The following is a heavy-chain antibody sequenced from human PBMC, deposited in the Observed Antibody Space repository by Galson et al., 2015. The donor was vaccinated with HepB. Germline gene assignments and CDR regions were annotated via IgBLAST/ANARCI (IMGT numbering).Heavy chain of an antibody. Sequence: SLRLSCAASGFTFSSQAIHWVRQAPGKGLEWVAVISSAGSNKYYADSVKGRFTISRGNSKNTLYLQMNSLRPEDTAVYSCARESFGVVNLDYWGQGTLVTVSS. CDR2: ISSAGSNK. CDR1: GFTFSSQA. CDR3: ARESFGVVNLDY. V-gene: IGHV3-30-3*01. J-gene: IGHJ4*02. D-gene: IGHD3-3*01.